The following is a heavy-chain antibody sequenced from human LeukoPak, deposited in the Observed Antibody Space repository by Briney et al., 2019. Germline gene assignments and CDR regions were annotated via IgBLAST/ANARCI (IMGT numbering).Heavy chain of an antibody. CDR2: INPGSGGT. D-gene: IGHD4-17*01. CDR1: GYTLSAYY. Sequence: GASVKVSCKASGYTLSAYYMHWVRQAPGQGPEWMGWINPGSGGTKYAEKFQGRVTMTRDTSINTAYMEVSGLRSDDTAVYYCARPLYTNVGVPPPTLTGQYGMDVWGQGTAVTVSS. J-gene: IGHJ6*02. V-gene: IGHV1-2*02. CDR3: ARPLYTNVGVPPPTLTGQYGMDV.